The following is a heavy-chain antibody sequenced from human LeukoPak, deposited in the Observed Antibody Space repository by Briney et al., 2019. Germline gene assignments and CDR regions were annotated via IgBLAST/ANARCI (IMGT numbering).Heavy chain of an antibody. V-gene: IGHV5-51*01. J-gene: IGHJ4*02. D-gene: IGHD3-10*01. CDR3: ARHTYGSGSYSDF. Sequence: GESLKISCQGSGYIFTTHYIAWVRQMPGRGLEWMGIIYPGDSDTTYSPSFRGQVTISVDKSINTAYLQWSSLKASDTAMYYCARHTYGSGSYSDFWGPGTLVTVSS. CDR2: IYPGDSDT. CDR1: GYIFTTHY.